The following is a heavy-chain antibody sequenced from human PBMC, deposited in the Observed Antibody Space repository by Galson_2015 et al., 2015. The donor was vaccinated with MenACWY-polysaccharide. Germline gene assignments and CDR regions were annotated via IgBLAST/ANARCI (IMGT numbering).Heavy chain of an antibody. V-gene: IGHV3-9*01. CDR1: GFTFDDYA. CDR3: AKDNNSPWSNYYYMDV. Sequence: SLRLSCAASGFTFDDYAMHWVRQAPGKGLEWVSRISWNSGSIVYADSVKGRFTISRDNGKKSLYLQMNSLRAEDTALYYCAKDNNSPWSNYYYMDVWGKGTTVTVSS. D-gene: IGHD1-1*01. J-gene: IGHJ6*03. CDR2: ISWNSGSI.